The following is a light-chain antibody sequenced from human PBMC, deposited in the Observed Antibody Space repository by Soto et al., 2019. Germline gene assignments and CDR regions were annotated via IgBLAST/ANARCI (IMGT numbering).Light chain of an antibody. J-gene: IGLJ1*01. CDR1: SSDVGGYNY. V-gene: IGLV2-14*01. Sequence: QSALTQPASVSGSPGQSITISCTGTSSDVGGYNYVSWYQQHPGKAPKLMIYDVRNRASGASNRFSGSKSGNTASLTISGLLAEDEDDYYCTSYTSSSTLYVFGTGTKLTVL. CDR3: TSYTSSSTLYV. CDR2: DVR.